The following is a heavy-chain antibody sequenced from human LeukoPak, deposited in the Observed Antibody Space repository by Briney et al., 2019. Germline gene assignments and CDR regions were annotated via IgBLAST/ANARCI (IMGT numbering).Heavy chain of an antibody. CDR1: GFTFSSYW. D-gene: IGHD6-19*01. V-gene: IGHV3-7*01. CDR2: IKQDGSEK. J-gene: IGHJ4*02. CDR3: ARETYSSGWYYFDY. Sequence: GGSLRLSCAASGFTFSSYWMSWVRQAPGKGLEWVANIKQDGSEKYYVDSVKGRFTISRDSAKNSLYLQMNSLRGEDTAVYYCARETYSSGWYYFDYWGQGTLVTVSS.